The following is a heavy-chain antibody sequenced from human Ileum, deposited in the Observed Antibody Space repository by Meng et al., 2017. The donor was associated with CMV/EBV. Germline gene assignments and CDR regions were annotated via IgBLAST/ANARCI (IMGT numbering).Heavy chain of an antibody. CDR3: TQLRTGYAY. J-gene: IGHJ1*01. CDR1: GFSLTTSGVG. CDR2: IYWDDDK. V-gene: IGHV2-5*02. Sequence: QLTLKESGPTLVKPTQTLTLTCTFSGFSLTTSGVGVGWVRQPPGKALEWLALIYWDDDKRYSPSLKSRFTITKDTSKNQVVLTMTNMDPVDTATYYCTQLRTGYAYWGQGTLVTVSS. D-gene: IGHD3/OR15-3a*01.